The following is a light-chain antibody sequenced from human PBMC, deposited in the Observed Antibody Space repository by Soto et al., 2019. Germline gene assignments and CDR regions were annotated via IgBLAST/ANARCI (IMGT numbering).Light chain of an antibody. CDR1: SSNIGSNY. V-gene: IGLV1-47*01. CDR3: AAWDDSLSGVV. CDR2: RNG. J-gene: IGLJ2*01. Sequence: QSVLTQPPSASGTPGQRVTISWSGSSSNIGSNYVYWYQQLPGTAPKLLIYRNGQRPSGVPDRFSGSKSGTSASLAISGLRSDDEADYYCAAWDDSLSGVVFGGGTKLTVL.